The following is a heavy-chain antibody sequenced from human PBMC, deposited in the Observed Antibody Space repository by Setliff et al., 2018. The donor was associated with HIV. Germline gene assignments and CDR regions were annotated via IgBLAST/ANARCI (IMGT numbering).Heavy chain of an antibody. Sequence: ASETLSLTCTVSGDSIINGGYYWNWIRQRPGKGLEWVGNIYSTGSTSYNPSLRSRLSVSLDTSRNQFSLKLTSVTAADTAIYYCARYHIGGIQYFQHWGQGALVTVSS. J-gene: IGHJ1*01. CDR2: IYSTGST. CDR1: GDSIINGGYY. CDR3: ARYHIGGIQYFQH. V-gene: IGHV4-31*03. D-gene: IGHD2-21*01.